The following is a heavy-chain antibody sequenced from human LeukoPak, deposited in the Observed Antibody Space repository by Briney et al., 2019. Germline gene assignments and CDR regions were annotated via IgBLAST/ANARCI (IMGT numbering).Heavy chain of an antibody. V-gene: IGHV4-34*01. J-gene: IGHJ4*02. CDR1: GGSFSGYY. CDR3: ARGDYSSSWHYYFDY. CDR2: INHSGST. D-gene: IGHD6-13*01. Sequence: SETLSLTCAVYGGSFSGYYWSWIRQPPGKGLEWIGEINHSGSTNYNPSLKSRVTISVDTSKNQFSLKLSSVTAADTAVYYCARGDYSSSWHYYFDYWGQGTLVTVSS.